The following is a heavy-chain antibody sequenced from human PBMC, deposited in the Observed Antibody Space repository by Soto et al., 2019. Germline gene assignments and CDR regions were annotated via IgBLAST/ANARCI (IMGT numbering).Heavy chain of an antibody. J-gene: IGHJ4*02. CDR3: ATTYYDILTGYSRFDY. Sequence: PSETLSLTCTVSGGSISSSSYYWGWIRQPPGKGLEWIGSIYYSGSTYYNPSLKSRVTISVDTSKNQFSLKLSSVTAADTAVYYCATTYYDILTGYSRFDYWGQGTLVTVSS. D-gene: IGHD3-9*01. CDR1: GGSISSSSYY. V-gene: IGHV4-39*01. CDR2: IYYSGST.